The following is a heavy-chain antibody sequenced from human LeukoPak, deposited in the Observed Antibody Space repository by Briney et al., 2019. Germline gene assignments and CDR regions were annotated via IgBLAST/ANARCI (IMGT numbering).Heavy chain of an antibody. Sequence: GESLKISCKGSGYSFTIYWIGWVRQMPGKGLEWMGIIYPGDSDTRYSPSFQGQVTISADKSISTAYLQWSSLKASDTAMYYCARQRDYDFWSGPDAFDIWGQGTMVTVSS. CDR1: GYSFTIYW. V-gene: IGHV5-51*01. CDR3: ARQRDYDFWSGPDAFDI. CDR2: IYPGDSDT. J-gene: IGHJ3*02. D-gene: IGHD3-3*01.